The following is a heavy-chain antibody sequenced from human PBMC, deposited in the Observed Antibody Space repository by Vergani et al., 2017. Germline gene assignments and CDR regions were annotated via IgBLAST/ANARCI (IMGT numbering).Heavy chain of an antibody. V-gene: IGHV3-48*04. CDR1: GFTFSSYS. Sequence: EVQLVESGGGLVQPGGSLRLSCAASGFTFSSYSMNWVRQAPGKGLEWVSYISSSSSTIYYADSVKGRFTISRDNAKNSLYLQMNSLRAEDAAVYYCARYHMVRGVRGSKYYYGMDVWGQGTTVTVSS. CDR3: ARYHMVRGVRGSKYYYGMDV. CDR2: ISSSSSTI. J-gene: IGHJ6*02. D-gene: IGHD3-10*01.